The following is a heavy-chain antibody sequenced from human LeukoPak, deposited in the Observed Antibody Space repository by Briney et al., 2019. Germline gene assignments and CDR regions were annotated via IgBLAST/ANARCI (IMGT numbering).Heavy chain of an antibody. CDR2: IIPIFGTA. D-gene: IGHD3-9*01. Sequence: GSSVKGSCKASGGTFSSYAISWERQASGQGLEWMGGIIPIFGTANDAQKFQGRVTITADESTSTAYMELSSLRSEDTAVYYCARGDILTGHYYMDVWGKGTTATVSS. CDR1: GGTFSSYA. V-gene: IGHV1-69*01. J-gene: IGHJ6*03. CDR3: ARGDILTGHYYMDV.